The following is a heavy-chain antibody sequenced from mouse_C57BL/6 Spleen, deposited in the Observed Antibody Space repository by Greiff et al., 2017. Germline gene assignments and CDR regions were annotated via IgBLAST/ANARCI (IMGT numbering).Heavy chain of an antibody. D-gene: IGHD2-1*01. J-gene: IGHJ3*01. CDR1: GFSLTSYG. V-gene: IGHV2-2*01. CDR2: IWSGGST. CDR3: ASYGNYEGFFAY. Sequence: QVQLQQSGPGLVQPSQSLSITCTVSGFSLTSYGVHWVRQSPGKGLEWLGVIWSGGSTDYNAAFISRLSISKDNSKSQVFFKMNSLQADDTAIYYCASYGNYEGFFAYWGQGTLVTVSA.